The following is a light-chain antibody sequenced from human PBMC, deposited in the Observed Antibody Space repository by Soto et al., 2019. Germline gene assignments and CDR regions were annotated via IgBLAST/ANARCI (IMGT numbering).Light chain of an antibody. J-gene: IGLJ3*02. V-gene: IGLV2-14*01. CDR3: SSYTSSGTWV. Sequence: QSVLTQPASVSGSPGQSTTISCSGTISDVGGNNYVSWYQHHPGKAPKVIIYEVRKWPSGVSNRFSGSKSGNTASLTISGLQADDEADYYCSSYTSSGTWVFGGGTKLTVL. CDR2: EVR. CDR1: ISDVGGNNY.